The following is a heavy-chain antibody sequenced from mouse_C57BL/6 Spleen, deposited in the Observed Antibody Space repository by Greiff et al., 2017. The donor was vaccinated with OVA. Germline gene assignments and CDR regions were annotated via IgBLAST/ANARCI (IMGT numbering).Heavy chain of an antibody. Sequence: QVQLQQSGAELVMPGASVKLSCKASGYTFTSYWMHWVKQRPGQGLEWIGKIDPSDSYTNYNQKFKGKATLTVDKSSSTAYMQLSSLTSEDSAVYYCAGRYSTLADWGQGTLVTVSA. CDR3: AGRYSTLAD. CDR2: IDPSDSYT. V-gene: IGHV1-69*01. J-gene: IGHJ3*01. D-gene: IGHD2-5*01. CDR1: GYTFTSYW.